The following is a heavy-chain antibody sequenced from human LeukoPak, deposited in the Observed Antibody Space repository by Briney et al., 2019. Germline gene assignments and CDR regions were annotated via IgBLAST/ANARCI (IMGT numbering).Heavy chain of an antibody. V-gene: IGHV4-31*03. D-gene: IGHD2-15*01. CDR3: AREDCSGGSCYSD. CDR2: IYYNGST. J-gene: IGHJ4*02. Sequence: MPSETLSLTCTVSGGSISSGGYYWSWIRQHPGKGLEWIGYIYYNGSTYYNPSLKSRVTISVDTSKNQFSLKLSSVTAADTAVYYCAREDCSGGSCYSDWGQGTLVTVSS. CDR1: GGSISSGGYY.